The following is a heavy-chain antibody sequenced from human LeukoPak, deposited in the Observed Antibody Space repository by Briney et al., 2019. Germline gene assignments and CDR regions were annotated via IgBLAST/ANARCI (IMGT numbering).Heavy chain of an antibody. Sequence: ASVKVSCKASGYNFINYGINWIRQAPGQGLEWLGWISAYNGNTKYADKFQDRAIMTTDTSATTAYMELRSLSFDDTAVYFCARDRSKPEFIANYDFWNGPLNFWGQGSLVTVSS. J-gene: IGHJ4*02. V-gene: IGHV1-18*04. D-gene: IGHD3-3*01. CDR2: ISAYNGNT. CDR1: GYNFINYG. CDR3: ARDRSKPEFIANYDFWNGPLNF.